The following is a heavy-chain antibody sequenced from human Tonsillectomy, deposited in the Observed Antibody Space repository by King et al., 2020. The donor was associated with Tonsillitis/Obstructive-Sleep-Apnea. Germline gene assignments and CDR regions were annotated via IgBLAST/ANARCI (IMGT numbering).Heavy chain of an antibody. Sequence: VQLVESGAEVKKPGASVKVSCKPSGYTFTRNYVHWVRQAPGQGLEWMGIINPSDGITTYAHKFQGRVTMTTDTSTSTVSMELSSLRVEDTAVYYCVRDDKDGRHLDYWGQGSLVSVSS. V-gene: IGHV1-46*01. D-gene: IGHD2-15*01. CDR2: INPSDGIT. J-gene: IGHJ4*02. CDR1: GYTFTRNY. CDR3: VRDDKDGRHLDY.